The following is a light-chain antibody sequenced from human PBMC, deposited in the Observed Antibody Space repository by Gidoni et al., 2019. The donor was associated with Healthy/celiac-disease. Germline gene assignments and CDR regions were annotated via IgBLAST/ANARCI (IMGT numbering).Light chain of an antibody. CDR1: SGSIASNY. V-gene: IGLV6-57*02. Sequence: NFMLTQPHSVSESPGKTVTISCTGSSGSIASNYVQWYQQRPGSAPTTVIYEDNQRPSGVPDRFSGSIDSSSNSASLTISGLQTEDEADYYCQSYDSSIWVFGGGTKLTVL. CDR2: EDN. J-gene: IGLJ3*02. CDR3: QSYDSSIWV.